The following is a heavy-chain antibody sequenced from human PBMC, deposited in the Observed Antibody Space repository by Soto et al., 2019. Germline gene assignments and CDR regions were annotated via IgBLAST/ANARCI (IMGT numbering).Heavy chain of an antibody. CDR1: GFTFSSYG. CDR3: ARDAVPYYYGSGSYYNDY. V-gene: IGHV3-33*01. D-gene: IGHD3-10*01. J-gene: IGHJ4*02. Sequence: GGSLRLSCAASGFTFSSYGMHWVRQAPGKGLEWVAVIWYDGSNKYYADSVKGRFTISRDNSKNTLYLQMNSLRAEDTAVYYCARDAVPYYYGSGSYYNDYWGQGTLVTVSS. CDR2: IWYDGSNK.